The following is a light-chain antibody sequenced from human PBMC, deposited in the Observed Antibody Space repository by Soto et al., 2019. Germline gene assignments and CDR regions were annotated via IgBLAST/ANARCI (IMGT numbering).Light chain of an antibody. Sequence: LTQPPSASGSPGQSVTISCTGTSSDIGGYNYVSWYQQHPGKAPKLIIYEVSKRPSGVPDRFSGSRSGNTASLTVSGLQAEDEADYYCTSYAGSNNLVFAGGTKVTLL. J-gene: IGLJ3*02. V-gene: IGLV2-8*01. CDR3: TSYAGSNNLV. CDR2: EVS. CDR1: SSDIGGYNY.